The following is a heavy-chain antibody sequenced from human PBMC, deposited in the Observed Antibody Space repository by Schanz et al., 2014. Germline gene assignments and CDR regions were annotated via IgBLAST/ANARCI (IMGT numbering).Heavy chain of an antibody. CDR2: ISSSSSYI. CDR3: ARANYRRKINFDY. Sequence: EVQLVESGGGLVKPGGSLRLSCAASGFTFSSYSMNWVRQAPGKGLEWVSSISSSSSYIYYADSVKGRFTISRDNSKNTLYLQRNSLRAEDTAVYYCARANYRRKINFDYWGRGTLVTVSS. D-gene: IGHD3-10*01. J-gene: IGHJ4*02. CDR1: GFTFSSYS. V-gene: IGHV3-21*01.